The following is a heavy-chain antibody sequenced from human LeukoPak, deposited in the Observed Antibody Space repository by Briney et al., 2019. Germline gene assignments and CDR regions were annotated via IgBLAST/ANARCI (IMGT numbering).Heavy chain of an antibody. J-gene: IGHJ4*02. CDR1: GFTFSSYG. CDR3: ATPGGSGWYGFDY. V-gene: IGHV3-30*02. Sequence: GGSLRLSCAASGFTFSSYGMHWVRQAPGKGLEWVAFIRYDGSNKYYADSVKGRFAISRDNSKNTLYLQMNSLRAEDTAVYYCATPGGSGWYGFDYWGQGTLVTVSS. CDR2: IRYDGSNK. D-gene: IGHD6-19*01.